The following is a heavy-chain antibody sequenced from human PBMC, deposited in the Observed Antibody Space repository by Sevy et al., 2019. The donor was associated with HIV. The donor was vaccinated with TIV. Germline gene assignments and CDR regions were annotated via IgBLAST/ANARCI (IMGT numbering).Heavy chain of an antibody. V-gene: IGHV3-23*01. D-gene: IGHD3-22*01. J-gene: IGHJ4*02. CDR3: AGYYYDSRESFDY. Sequence: GGSLRLSCAASGFTFSSYAMSWVRQAPGKGLEWVSAMSGSGGSTYYADSVKGRFTLSRDNSKNTLYLQMNSLRAEDTAVYYCAGYYYDSRESFDYWGQGTLVTVSS. CDR2: MSGSGGST. CDR1: GFTFSSYA.